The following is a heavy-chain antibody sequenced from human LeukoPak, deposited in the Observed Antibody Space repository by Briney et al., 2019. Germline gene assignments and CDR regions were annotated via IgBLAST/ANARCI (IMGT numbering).Heavy chain of an antibody. CDR1: GFTFSSYS. CDR3: AREGYYFDY. J-gene: IGHJ4*02. Sequence: GGSLRLSCAASGFTFSSYSMNWVRQAPGKGLEWVSSISRSSSYIYYADSVKGRFTISRDNAKNSLYLQMNSLRAEDTAVYYCAREGYYFDYWGQGTLVTVSS. V-gene: IGHV3-21*01. CDR2: ISRSSSYI.